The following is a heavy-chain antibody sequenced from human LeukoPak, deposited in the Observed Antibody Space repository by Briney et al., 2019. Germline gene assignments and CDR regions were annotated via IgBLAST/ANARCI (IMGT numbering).Heavy chain of an antibody. CDR1: GFTFSSYG. V-gene: IGHV3-30*02. D-gene: IGHD3-3*01. CDR3: AKDGTFWSGDAYYFDY. Sequence: GGSLRLSCAASGFTFSSYGMHWVRQAPGKGLEWVAFIRYDGSNKYYADSVKGRFTISRDNSKNTLYLQMNSLRAEDTAVYYCAKDGTFWSGDAYYFDYWGQGTLVTVSS. CDR2: IRYDGSNK. J-gene: IGHJ4*02.